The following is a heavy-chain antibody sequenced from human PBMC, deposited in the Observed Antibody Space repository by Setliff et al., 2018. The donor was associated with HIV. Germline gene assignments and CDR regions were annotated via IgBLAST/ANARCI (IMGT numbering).Heavy chain of an antibody. Sequence: GGSLRLSCAASGFTFSSYEMNWVRQAPGKGLGWLSYISSSGSTIYYADSVKGRFTVSRDNAKNSLYLQMNSLRAEDTAVYYCAKDRSGSYSFARDWGQGTLVTVSS. CDR1: GFTFSSYE. CDR2: ISSSGSTI. D-gene: IGHD1-26*01. J-gene: IGHJ4*02. V-gene: IGHV3-48*03. CDR3: AKDRSGSYSFARD.